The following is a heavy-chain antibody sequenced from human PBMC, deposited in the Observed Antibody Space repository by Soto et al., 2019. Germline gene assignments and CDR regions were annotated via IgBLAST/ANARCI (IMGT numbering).Heavy chain of an antibody. CDR1: GGSFSGYY. Sequence: SATLSLTCAVYGGSFSGYYWSWIRQPPGKGLEWIGEINHSGSTNYNPSLKSRVTISVDTSKNQFSLKLSSVTDADTAVYYCARSPRRSSSSWFYYYYGMDVWGQGTTVTDSS. D-gene: IGHD6-13*01. CDR2: INHSGST. CDR3: ARSPRRSSSSWFYYYYGMDV. J-gene: IGHJ6*02. V-gene: IGHV4-34*01.